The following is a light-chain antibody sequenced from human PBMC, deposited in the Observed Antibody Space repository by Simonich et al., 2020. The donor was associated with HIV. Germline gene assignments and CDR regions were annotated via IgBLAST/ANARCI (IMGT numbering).Light chain of an antibody. J-gene: IGKJ1*01. V-gene: IGKV1-5*03. CDR3: QQYKSYSRT. Sequence: DIQMTQSPSTLSASVGDRVTITCRASQSISTWLAWYQQKPGKDPKPLIYKASSLESWVPSRFSGSGSGTEFTLTIFSLQPDDFAIYYCQQYKSYSRTFGQGTKVEI. CDR2: KAS. CDR1: QSISTW.